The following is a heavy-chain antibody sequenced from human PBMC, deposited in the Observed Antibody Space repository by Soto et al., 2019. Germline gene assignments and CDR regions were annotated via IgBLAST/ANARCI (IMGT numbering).Heavy chain of an antibody. V-gene: IGHV4-59*08. CDR1: GGSISSYY. Sequence: QVQLQESGPGLVKPSETVSLTCTDSGGSISSYYWSWIRQPPGKGLEWIGYIHYSGSTKYDPSLKSRVTISVDTSKNHFYLKLSSVTAADTAVYYCARRWVRGVIDYWGQGTLVTVSS. CDR3: ARRWVRGVIDY. J-gene: IGHJ4*02. CDR2: IHYSGST. D-gene: IGHD3-10*01.